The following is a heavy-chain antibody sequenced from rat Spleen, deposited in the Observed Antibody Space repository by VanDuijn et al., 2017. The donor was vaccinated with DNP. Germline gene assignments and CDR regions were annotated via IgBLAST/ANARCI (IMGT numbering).Heavy chain of an antibody. J-gene: IGHJ2*01. Sequence: EVQLVESGGGLVQPGRSLKLSCAASGFTFSAYYMAWVRQAPAKGLEWVAYIGSPAYAPYYTDSVKGRFTISRDNAENTLYLQMNSLRSEDMATYYCARWNSGHFDYWGQGVMVSVSS. D-gene: IGHD4-3*01. V-gene: IGHV5-22*01. CDR1: GFTFSAYY. CDR2: IGSPAYAP. CDR3: ARWNSGHFDY.